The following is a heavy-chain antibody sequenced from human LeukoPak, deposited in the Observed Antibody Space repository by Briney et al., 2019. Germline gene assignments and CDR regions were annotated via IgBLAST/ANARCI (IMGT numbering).Heavy chain of an antibody. CDR1: GFTSSTYG. V-gene: IGHV3-30*18. D-gene: IGHD1-26*01. Sequence: GGSLRLSCAASGFTSSTYGMHWVRQAPDRGLEWVAVISYDGSNKYYADSVKGRFTISRDNSKNTLYLQMNSLGAEDTAVYYCAKVFFSGSYYAASDYWGQGTLVTVSS. J-gene: IGHJ4*02. CDR3: AKVFFSGSYYAASDY. CDR2: ISYDGSNK.